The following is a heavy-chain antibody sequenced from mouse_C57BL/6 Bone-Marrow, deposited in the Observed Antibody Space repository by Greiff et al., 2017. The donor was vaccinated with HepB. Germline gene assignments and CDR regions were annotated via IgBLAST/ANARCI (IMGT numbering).Heavy chain of an antibody. J-gene: IGHJ2*01. D-gene: IGHD3-3*01. V-gene: IGHV1-26*01. Sequence: VQLQQSGPELVKPGASVKISCKASGYTFTDYYMNWVKQSHGKSLEWIGDINPNNGGTSYNQKFKGKATLTVDKSSSTAYMELRSLTSEDSAVYYCASGGTFDYWGQGTTLTVSS. CDR2: INPNNGGT. CDR1: GYTFTDYY. CDR3: ASGGTFDY.